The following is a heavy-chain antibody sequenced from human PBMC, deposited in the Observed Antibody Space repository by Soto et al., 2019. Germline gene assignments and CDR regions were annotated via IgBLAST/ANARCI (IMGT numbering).Heavy chain of an antibody. D-gene: IGHD3-10*01. CDR2: IYHSGTT. CDR1: GDSISSSNW. Sequence: SETLSLTCAVSGDSISSSNWWSWVRQPPGKGLEWIGEIYHSGTTHYNPSLKSRVTMSLDKSRNQFSLKLSSVTAADTAMYYCARDNVLIFDYWGQGTLVTVSS. CDR3: ARDNVLIFDY. V-gene: IGHV4-4*02. J-gene: IGHJ4*02.